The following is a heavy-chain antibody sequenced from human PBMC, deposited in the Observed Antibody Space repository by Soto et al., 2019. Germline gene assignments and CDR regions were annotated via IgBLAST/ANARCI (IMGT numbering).Heavy chain of an antibody. J-gene: IGHJ6*02. V-gene: IGHV1-3*01. Sequence: ASVNVSCKASGYTFTNYAIHWVRQAPGQRLEWMGWINAGNGNTKYSQKFQGRVTFTRDTSASTVYMELSSLSSEDTAVFYCARDPRYYYGSGNYYTYYYGMDVWGQGTTVTVSS. D-gene: IGHD3-10*01. CDR2: INAGNGNT. CDR1: GYTFTNYA. CDR3: ARDPRYYYGSGNYYTYYYGMDV.